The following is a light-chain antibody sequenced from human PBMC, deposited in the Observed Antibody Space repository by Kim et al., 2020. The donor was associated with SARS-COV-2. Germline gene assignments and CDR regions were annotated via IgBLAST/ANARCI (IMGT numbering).Light chain of an antibody. CDR2: DAS. Sequence: LYPGERATLSCRASQSIGNWIAWYQQKSGQAPRLLIYDASNRATGIPARFSGSGSGTDFTLTISSLEPEDFVVYYCQQRRTWPLTFGGGTKVDIK. CDR1: QSIGNW. V-gene: IGKV3-11*01. CDR3: QQRRTWPLT. J-gene: IGKJ4*01.